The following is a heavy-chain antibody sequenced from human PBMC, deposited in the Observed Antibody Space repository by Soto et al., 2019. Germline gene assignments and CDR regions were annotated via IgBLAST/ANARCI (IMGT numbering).Heavy chain of an antibody. D-gene: IGHD6-13*01. CDR2: ISYDGSNK. CDR3: AREPYIAAAASSSGYYFDY. Sequence: GGSLRLSCAASGFTFSSYAMHWVRQAPGKGLEWVAVISYDGSNKYYADSVKGRFTISRDNSKNTLYLQMNSLRAEDTAVYYCAREPYIAAAASSSGYYFDYWGQGTLVTVSS. V-gene: IGHV3-30-3*01. J-gene: IGHJ4*02. CDR1: GFTFSSYA.